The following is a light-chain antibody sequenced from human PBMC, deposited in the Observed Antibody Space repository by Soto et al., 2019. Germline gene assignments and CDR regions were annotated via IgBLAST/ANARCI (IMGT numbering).Light chain of an antibody. Sequence: EIVMTQSPATLSVSPGERATLSCRPSQSVSRTLAWYQQKPGQTPKLLIYVASTRATGIPARFSGSGSGTEFTLTISSLQSEDFAVYYCQQYNVWPLTFGGGTKVDFK. V-gene: IGKV3-15*01. J-gene: IGKJ4*01. CDR2: VAS. CDR1: QSVSRT. CDR3: QQYNVWPLT.